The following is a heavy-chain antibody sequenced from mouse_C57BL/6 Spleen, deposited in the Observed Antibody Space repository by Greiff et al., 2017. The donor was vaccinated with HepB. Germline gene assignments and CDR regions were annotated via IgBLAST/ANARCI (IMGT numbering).Heavy chain of an antibody. D-gene: IGHD1-1*01. V-gene: IGHV10-1*01. CDR3: VREVLRYWGYFDV. Sequence: EVQRVESGGGLVQPKGSLKLSCAASGFSFNTYAMYWVRQAPGKGLEWVARIRSKSNNYATYYADSVKDSFTISRDDSESMLYLQMNNLKTEDTAMYYCVREVLRYWGYFDVWGTGTTVTVSS. CDR2: IRSKSNNYAT. CDR1: GFSFNTYA. J-gene: IGHJ1*03.